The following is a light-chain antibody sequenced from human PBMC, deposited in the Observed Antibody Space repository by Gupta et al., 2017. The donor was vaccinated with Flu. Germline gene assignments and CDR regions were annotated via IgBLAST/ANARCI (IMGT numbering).Light chain of an antibody. J-gene: IGKJ4*01. V-gene: IGKV3-20*01. CDR2: GAS. CDR1: QSVSSSY. CDR3: QQYGSSPPVT. Sequence: IVLTQSPGTLSLSRGERATLSCRASQSVSSSYLAWYQQKPGQAPRLLIYGASSRATGIPDRFSGSGSGTDFTLTISRLEPEDYAVYYCQQYGSSPPVTFGGGTKVEIK.